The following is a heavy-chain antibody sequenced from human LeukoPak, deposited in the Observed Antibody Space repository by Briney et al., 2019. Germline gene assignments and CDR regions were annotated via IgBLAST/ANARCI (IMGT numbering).Heavy chain of an antibody. CDR1: GYTFADYY. CDR3: ARTSIAARRADFDY. D-gene: IGHD6-6*01. CDR2: INSNSGGT. J-gene: IGHJ4*02. V-gene: IGHV1-2*02. Sequence: ASVRVSCETSGYTFADYYIHWMRQAPGQGLEWMGWINSNSGGTSYAQKFQGRVTLTRDTPTRTAFMELNRLTSDDTAVYYCARTSIAARRADFDYWGQGTVVTVPS.